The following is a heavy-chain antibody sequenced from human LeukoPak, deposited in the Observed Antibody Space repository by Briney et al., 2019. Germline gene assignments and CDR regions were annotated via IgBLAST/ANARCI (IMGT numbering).Heavy chain of an antibody. V-gene: IGHV3-20*04. CDR2: INWNGGST. CDR3: ARGLTLIVATAFDY. CDR1: GFTFDDYG. Sequence: GGSLRLSCAASGFTFDDYGMSWVRQAPGKGLEWVSGINWNGGSTGYADSVKGRFTISRDNAENSLYLQMNSLRAEDTALYYCARGLTLIVATAFDYWGQGTLVTVSS. D-gene: IGHD5-12*01. J-gene: IGHJ4*02.